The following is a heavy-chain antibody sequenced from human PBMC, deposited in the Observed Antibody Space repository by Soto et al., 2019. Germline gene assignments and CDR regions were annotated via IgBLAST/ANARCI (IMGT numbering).Heavy chain of an antibody. V-gene: IGHV1-2*06. CDR2: MNVDTGVT. D-gene: IGHD5-12*01. J-gene: IGHJ2*01. CDR1: GYRFTTFY. CDR3: GSDGNFVLRGYSFSFDV. Sequence: ASVNVSCKASGYRFTTFYIHWVRQAPGQGLECMGLMNVDTGVTTYAQNFQGRGTITRDTSISTADMEVTNVQSDDTAIYYCGSDGNFVLRGYSFSFDVGGR.